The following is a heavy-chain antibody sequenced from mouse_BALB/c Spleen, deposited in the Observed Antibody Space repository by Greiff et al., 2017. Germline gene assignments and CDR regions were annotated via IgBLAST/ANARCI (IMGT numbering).Heavy chain of an antibody. Sequence: VKLMESAAELARPGASVKMSCKASGYTFTSYTMHWVKQRPGQGLEWIGYINPSSGYTEYNQKFKDKTTLTADKSSSTAYMQLSSLTSEDSAVYYCARGLRHYYAMDYWGQGTSVTVSS. J-gene: IGHJ4*01. V-gene: IGHV1-4*02. CDR2: INPSSGYT. CDR3: ARGLRHYYAMDY. D-gene: IGHD2-4*01. CDR1: GYTFTSYT.